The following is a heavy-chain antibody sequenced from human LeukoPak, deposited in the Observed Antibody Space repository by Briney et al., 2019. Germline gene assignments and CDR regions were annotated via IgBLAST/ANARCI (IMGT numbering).Heavy chain of an antibody. CDR3: ARAHPPAYGDYENADAFDI. Sequence: PGASVKVSCKASGYTFTSYDINWVRQATGQGLEWMGWMNPNSGNTGYAQKFQGRVTMTRDTSISTAYMELSSLRSEDTAVYYCARAHPPAYGDYENADAFDIWGQGTMVTVSS. CDR2: MNPNSGNT. D-gene: IGHD4-17*01. CDR1: GYTFTSYD. V-gene: IGHV1-8*01. J-gene: IGHJ3*02.